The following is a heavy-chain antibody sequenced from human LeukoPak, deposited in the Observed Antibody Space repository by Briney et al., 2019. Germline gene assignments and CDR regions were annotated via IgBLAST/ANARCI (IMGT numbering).Heavy chain of an antibody. CDR2: IKQDGSEK. D-gene: IGHD5-12*01. J-gene: IGHJ5*02. CDR3: ARDLWATPA. V-gene: IGHV3-7*01. CDR1: GFPFSSYW. Sequence: GGSLRLSCAASGFPFSSYWMSWVRQAPGKGLEWVANIKQDGSEKYYVDSVKGRFTISRDNAKNSLYLQMNSLRAEDTAVYYCARDLWATPAWGQGTLVTVSS.